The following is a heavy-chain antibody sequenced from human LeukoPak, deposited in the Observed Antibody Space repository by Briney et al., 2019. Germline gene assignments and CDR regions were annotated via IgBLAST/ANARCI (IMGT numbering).Heavy chain of an antibody. CDR3: ARMWGTTFYYYYMNL. CDR2: IYQSGST. J-gene: IGHJ6*03. CDR1: GGSFSSSTYY. V-gene: IGHV4-39*01. Sequence: PSETLSLTCTVSGGSFSSSTYYWGWLRQPPGKGLEWIGSIYQSGSTNYNPSLKSRVTISVDTSKDQFSLKLTSVTAADTAVYFCARMWGTTFYYYYMNLWGRGTTVTVSS. D-gene: IGHD3-16*01.